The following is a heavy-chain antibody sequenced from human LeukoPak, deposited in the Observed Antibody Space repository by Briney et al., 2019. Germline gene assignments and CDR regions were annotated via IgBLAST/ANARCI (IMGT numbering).Heavy chain of an antibody. V-gene: IGHV1-69*02. CDR1: GGTFSSYT. CDR3: ARVKRYSGYDYPIDYYYYYMDV. CDR2: INPILGIA. Sequence: SVKVSCKVSGGTFSSYTISWVRQAPGQGLEWMGRINPILGIANYAQKFQGRVTITADKSTSTAYMELSSLRSEDTAVYYCARVKRYSGYDYPIDYYYYYMDVWGKGTTVTVSS. J-gene: IGHJ6*03. D-gene: IGHD5-12*01.